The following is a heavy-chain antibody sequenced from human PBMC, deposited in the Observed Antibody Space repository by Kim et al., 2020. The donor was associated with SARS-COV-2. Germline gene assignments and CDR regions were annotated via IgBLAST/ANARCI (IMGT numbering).Heavy chain of an antibody. Sequence: NKYYADSVKGRFTISRDNSKNTLYLQMNSLRGEDTAVYYCAKSLTGTTDYWGQGTLVTVSS. V-gene: IGHV3-30*02. J-gene: IGHJ4*02. CDR2: NK. CDR3: AKSLTGTTDY. D-gene: IGHD1-7*01.